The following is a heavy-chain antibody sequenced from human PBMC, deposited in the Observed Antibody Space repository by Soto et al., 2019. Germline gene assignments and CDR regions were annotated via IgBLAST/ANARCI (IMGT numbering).Heavy chain of an antibody. J-gene: IGHJ6*02. D-gene: IGHD1-26*01. CDR3: ARISGSYPYGMDV. CDR2: INHSGST. CDR1: GGSFSGYY. V-gene: IGHV4-34*01. Sequence: QVQLQQWGAGLLKPSETLSLTCAVYGGSFSGYYWSWIRQPPGKGLEWIGEINHSGSTNYNPSLKSRVTISVDTSKNQFSLKLSSVTAADTAVYYCARISGSYPYGMDVWGQGTTVTVSS.